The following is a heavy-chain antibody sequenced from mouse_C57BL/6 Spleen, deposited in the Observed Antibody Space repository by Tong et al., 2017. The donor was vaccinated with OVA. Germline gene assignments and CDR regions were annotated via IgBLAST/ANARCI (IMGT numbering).Heavy chain of an antibody. Sequence: EVQLQESGPELVKPGASVKISCKASGYSFTDYNMNWVKQSNGKSLEWIGVINPNYGTTSYNQKFKGKATLTVDQSSSTAYMQLSSLTSEDSAVYFCARLPLITTGDDFDVWGTGTTVTVSS. D-gene: IGHD1-2*01. J-gene: IGHJ1*03. V-gene: IGHV1-39*01. CDR3: ARLPLITTGDDFDV. CDR1: GYSFTDYN. CDR2: INPNYGTT.